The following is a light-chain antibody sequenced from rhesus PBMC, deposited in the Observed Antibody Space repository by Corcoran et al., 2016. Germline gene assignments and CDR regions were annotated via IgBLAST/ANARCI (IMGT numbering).Light chain of an antibody. Sequence: SSGLTQEPALSVALGHPVRMTCQGDSLKTYYASWYQQKPGQVPVLAIYGNTNRPSGIPGRFSGSWSGNTGSLTITGAQVEDEADYYCGSWDNSGNHYIFGAGTRLTVL. V-gene: IGLV3S11*01. J-gene: IGLJ1*01. CDR1: SLKTYY. CDR3: GSWDNSGNHYI. CDR2: GNT.